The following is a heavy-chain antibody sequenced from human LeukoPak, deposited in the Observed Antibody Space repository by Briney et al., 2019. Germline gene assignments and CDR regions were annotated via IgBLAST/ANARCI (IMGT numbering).Heavy chain of an antibody. Sequence: PAGPLTLSCPASGFTFNTHSMNWVRPPPGKGLEWISHISSSSRTIYYSGAVNGRFTMSRDNAKTSLYLQMNSLRDEDTAMYYCARVEQKPRAVCGMDVWGQGTTVTVSS. V-gene: IGHV3-48*02. CDR2: ISSSSRTI. D-gene: IGHD6-13*01. CDR3: ARVEQKPRAVCGMDV. J-gene: IGHJ6*02. CDR1: GFTFNTHS.